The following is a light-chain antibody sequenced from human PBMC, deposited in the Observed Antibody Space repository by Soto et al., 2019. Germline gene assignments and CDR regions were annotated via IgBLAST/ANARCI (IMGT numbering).Light chain of an antibody. CDR1: SSNIGSKT. J-gene: IGLJ3*02. CDR3: ATWDDSLKGV. CDR2: TNN. Sequence: QPVLTQPPSASGTPGQRVTISCSGSSSNIGSKTVNWYQQLPGAAPKLLIYTNNQRPSGVPDRFSGSKSGTSASLAISGLQSEDEGDYYCATWDDSLKGVFGGGTKVTVL. V-gene: IGLV1-44*01.